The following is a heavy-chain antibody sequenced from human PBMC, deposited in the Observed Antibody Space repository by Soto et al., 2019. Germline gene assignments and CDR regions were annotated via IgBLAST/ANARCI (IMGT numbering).Heavy chain of an antibody. CDR1: EYSFTSYW. V-gene: IGHV5-51*01. Sequence: GESLKISCEASEYSFTSYWIGWVRQMPGKGLEWMGVIYPGNSNTRYSPSFQGQVTISADKSISTAYLQWSSLKASDTAMYYCARHGVGDILTGQPDYWGQGTLVTVSS. D-gene: IGHD3-9*01. CDR2: IYPGNSNT. J-gene: IGHJ4*02. CDR3: ARHGVGDILTGQPDY.